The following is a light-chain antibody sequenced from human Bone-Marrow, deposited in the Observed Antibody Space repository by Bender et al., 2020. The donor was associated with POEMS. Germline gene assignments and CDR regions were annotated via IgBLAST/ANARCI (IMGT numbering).Light chain of an antibody. V-gene: IGLV1-44*01. CDR1: ASDRGTTP. CDR2: NSD. Sequence: QSVLTQPPSASATPGQRVTISCSRSASDRGTTPINWYQHLPGTAPKLIISNSDQRPSGVPDLFPGSMSGTSACLAISGLHSDDEADYYCVAWDDTLNGWVFGGGTKLTVL. CDR3: VAWDDTLNGWV. J-gene: IGLJ2*01.